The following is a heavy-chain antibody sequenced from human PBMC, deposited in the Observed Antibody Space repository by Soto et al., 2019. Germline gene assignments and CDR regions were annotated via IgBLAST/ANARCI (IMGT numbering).Heavy chain of an antibody. Sequence: PGESLRLSCSASGFTVSSTYMTWVRQAPGKGLEWVSVIYGGLTTSYADSVKGRFTISRDNSKNTVFLQMNSLRGEDTAVYYCARDRISAAGTTRFNYYTVMPVWGQLPTVFVSS. D-gene: IGHD6-13*01. J-gene: IGHJ6*02. CDR3: ARDRISAAGTTRFNYYTVMPV. CDR1: GFTVSSTY. CDR2: IYGGLTT. V-gene: IGHV3-53*01.